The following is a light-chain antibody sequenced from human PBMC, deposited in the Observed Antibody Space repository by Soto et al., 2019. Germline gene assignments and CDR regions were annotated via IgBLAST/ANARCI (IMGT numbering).Light chain of an antibody. CDR1: SSDVGGYNY. V-gene: IGLV2-14*01. Sequence: QSVLTQPASVSGSPGQSITISCTGTSSDVGGYNYVSWYQQHPGKAPKLMIYDVSNRPSGVSNRFSGSKSGNTASLTISGLQADYEADYYCSSYTSSSTYVFGTMTEATVL. CDR2: DVS. J-gene: IGLJ1*01. CDR3: SSYTSSSTYV.